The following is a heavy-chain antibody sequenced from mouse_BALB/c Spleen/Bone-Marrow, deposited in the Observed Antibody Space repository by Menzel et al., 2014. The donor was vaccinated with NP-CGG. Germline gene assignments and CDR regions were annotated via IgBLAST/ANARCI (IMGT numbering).Heavy chain of an antibody. D-gene: IGHD2-3*01. V-gene: IGHV3-8*02. Sequence: DVKLAESGPSLVKTSQTLSLTCSVTRDSITSGHWNWIRKFPGNTLDYMGYISYSGNTYYNPSLKSRTSIPRDTSKNQYYLQLNSVTTEDTAADYGATCDGCCFDYRGQGTTLTVPS. J-gene: IGHJ2*01. CDR2: ISYSGNT. CDR1: RDSITSGH. CDR3: ATCDGCCFDY.